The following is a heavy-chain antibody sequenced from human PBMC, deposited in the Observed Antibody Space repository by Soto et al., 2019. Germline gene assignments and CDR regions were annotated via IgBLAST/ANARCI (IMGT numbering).Heavy chain of an antibody. Sequence: EVQLVESGGGLVQPGRSLRLSCAASGFTFDDYAMHWVRQAPGKGLEWVSGISGNSGSIGYADSVKGRFTISRDNAKNSLYLQMNSLRAEDTALYYCAKDPSPYIAAAEIWGQGTLVTVSS. D-gene: IGHD6-13*01. V-gene: IGHV3-9*01. CDR1: GFTFDDYA. CDR2: ISGNSGSI. J-gene: IGHJ4*02. CDR3: AKDPSPYIAAAEI.